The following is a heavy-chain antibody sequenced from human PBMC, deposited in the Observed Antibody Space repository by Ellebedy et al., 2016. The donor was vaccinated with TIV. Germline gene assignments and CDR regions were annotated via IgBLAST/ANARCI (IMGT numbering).Heavy chain of an antibody. Sequence: PGGSLRLSCAASGFTFSNAWMNWVRQAPGKGLAWVGRITSKTDGGAADYAAPVKGRFTISRDDSKNTLYLQMNSLKTEDKAVYFCTTVYRYNYDSVWGQGTLVTVSS. CDR1: GFTFSNAW. CDR2: ITSKTDGGAA. CDR3: TTVYRYNYDSV. D-gene: IGHD5-18*01. V-gene: IGHV3-15*01. J-gene: IGHJ4*02.